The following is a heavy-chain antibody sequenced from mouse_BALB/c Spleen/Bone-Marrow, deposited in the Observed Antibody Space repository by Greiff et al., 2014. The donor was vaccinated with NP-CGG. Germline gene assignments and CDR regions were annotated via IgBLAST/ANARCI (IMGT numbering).Heavy chain of an antibody. J-gene: IGHJ1*01. V-gene: IGHV3-1*02. CDR3: ARSDYHWYFDV. CDR1: GYSITSGYS. D-gene: IGHD2-4*01. CDR2: IHYSGST. Sequence: QLKEAGPDLGKPSPSLLLTRPVTGYSITSGYSWHWVRQFSGKKLGWMGYIHYSGSTNYNPSLKSRISITRDTSKNQFFLQLNSVTTEDTATYYCARSDYHWYFDVWGAGTTVTVSS.